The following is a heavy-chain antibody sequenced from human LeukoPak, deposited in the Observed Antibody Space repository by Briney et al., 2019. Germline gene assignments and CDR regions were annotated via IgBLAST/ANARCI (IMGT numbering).Heavy chain of an antibody. CDR2: ISSSSSYI. Sequence: SGGSLRLSCAASGFTFSSYSMNWVRQAPGKGLEWVSSISSSSSYIYYADSVKGRFTISRDNAKNSLYLQIDSLSVEDTAVYYCARMGIAAAGVDYWGQGTLVTVSS. J-gene: IGHJ4*02. V-gene: IGHV3-21*01. CDR1: GFTFSSYS. CDR3: ARMGIAAAGVDY. D-gene: IGHD6-13*01.